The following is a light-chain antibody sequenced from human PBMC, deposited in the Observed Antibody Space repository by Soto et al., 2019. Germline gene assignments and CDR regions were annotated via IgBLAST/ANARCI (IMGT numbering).Light chain of an antibody. V-gene: IGKV1-5*03. CDR2: KAS. J-gene: IGKJ1*01. CDR1: QGISSY. CDR3: QQYNSRT. Sequence: DIQMTQSPSTLSASVVDRVIITFRASQGISSYLAWYQQKPGKAPKLLIYKASSLESGVPSRFSGSGSGTEVTLTISSLQPDDFATYYCQQYNSRTFGQGTKVDIK.